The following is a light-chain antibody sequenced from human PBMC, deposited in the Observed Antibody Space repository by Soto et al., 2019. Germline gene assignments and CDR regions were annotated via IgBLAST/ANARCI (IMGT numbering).Light chain of an antibody. CDR2: DVN. J-gene: IGLJ3*02. CDR3: CSYAGTTTWV. CDR1: NSDVGSYDF. Sequence: QSALTQPRSVSGSPGQSVTISCTGSNSDVGSYDFVSWFQQYPGTAPKLMIYDVNKRPSGVPDRFSGSKSGNTASLTISGLQAEDEAEYYCCSYAGTTTWVFGGGTKLTVL. V-gene: IGLV2-11*01.